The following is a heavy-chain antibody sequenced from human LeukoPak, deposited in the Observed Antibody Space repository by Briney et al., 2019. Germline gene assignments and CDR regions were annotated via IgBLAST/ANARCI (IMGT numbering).Heavy chain of an antibody. J-gene: IGHJ4*01. V-gene: IGHV1-3*01. D-gene: IGHD6-13*01. Sequence: ASVKVSCEASGYTFTSYALHWVRQAPGQRLEWMGWINAGNGNTKYSQKFQGRVTITRDTSASTAYMELSSLRSEDTAVYYCAATSLAYSSSWSYCDYWGQGTLVTVSS. CDR1: GYTFTSYA. CDR3: AATSLAYSSSWSYCDY. CDR2: INAGNGNT.